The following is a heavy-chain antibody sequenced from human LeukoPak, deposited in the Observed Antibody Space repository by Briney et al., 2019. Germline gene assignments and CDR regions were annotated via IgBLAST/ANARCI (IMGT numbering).Heavy chain of an antibody. D-gene: IGHD5-12*01. CDR2: IYHSRTT. Sequence: ISSIYHSRTTYYNPSLNSPVPISVHTSKNQFSLKLSSVTAADTAVYYCAFHILWIGRWFDLWGQGTLVTVSS. V-gene: IGHV4-38-2*01. J-gene: IGHJ5*02. CDR3: AFHILWIGRWFDL.